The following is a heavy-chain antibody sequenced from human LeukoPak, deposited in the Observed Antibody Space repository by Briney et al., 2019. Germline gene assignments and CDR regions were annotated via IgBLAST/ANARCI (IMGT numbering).Heavy chain of an antibody. CDR1: VITLSNYG. D-gene: IGHD3-22*01. CDR3: AKRGVVIRVILVGFHKEAYYFDS. Sequence: PGGSLRLSCAVSVITLSNYGMTWVRQAPGKGLEWVAGISGSGGSTNYADSVKGRFTISRDNPKNTLYLQMNSLRAEDTAVYFCAKRGVVIRVILVGFHKEAYYFDSWGQGALVTVSS. CDR2: ISGSGGST. V-gene: IGHV3-23*01. J-gene: IGHJ4*02.